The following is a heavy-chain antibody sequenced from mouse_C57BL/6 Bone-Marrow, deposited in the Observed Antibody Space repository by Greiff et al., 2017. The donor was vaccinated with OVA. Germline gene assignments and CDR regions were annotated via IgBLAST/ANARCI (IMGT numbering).Heavy chain of an antibody. J-gene: IGHJ4*01. Sequence: VQLQQPGAELVMPGASVKLSCKASGYTFTSYWMPWVKQRPGQGLEWIGEIDTSDSYTNYNQKVKGRSTLTVDKSSSTAYMQISSLTSEDSAVYYCARDYYGSSLYYYAMDYWGQGTSVTVSS. CDR2: IDTSDSYT. CDR1: GYTFTSYW. CDR3: ARDYYGSSLYYYAMDY. D-gene: IGHD1-1*01. V-gene: IGHV1-69*01.